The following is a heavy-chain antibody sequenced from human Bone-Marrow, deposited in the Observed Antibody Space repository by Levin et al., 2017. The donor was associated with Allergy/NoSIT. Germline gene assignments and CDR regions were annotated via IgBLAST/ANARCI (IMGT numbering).Heavy chain of an antibody. CDR2: ISGSGYSQ. CDR3: ARVQTPKLVQDALDI. CDR1: GFTFRDHA. V-gene: IGHV3-23*01. D-gene: IGHD2-15*01. J-gene: IGHJ3*02. Sequence: GGSLRLSCAGSGFTFRDHAMSWVRQAPGRGLEWVSSISGSGYSQDYADSVKGRHTISRDNSKNTMCMEMNSLRAEDTAVYFCARVQTPKLVQDALDIWGQGTVVIVSS.